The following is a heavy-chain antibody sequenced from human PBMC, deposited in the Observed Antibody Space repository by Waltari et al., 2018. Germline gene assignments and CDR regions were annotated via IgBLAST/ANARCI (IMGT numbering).Heavy chain of an antibody. CDR3: ARVGAYVYYDFWSGYYVD. CDR2: IIPIFGTA. CDR1: GGTFSSYA. Sequence: QVQLVQSGAEVKKPGSSVKVSCKASGGTFSSYAISWVRQAPGQGLEWMGGIIPIFGTANYAQKFQGRVTTTTDESTSTAYMELSSLRSEDTAVYYCARVGAYVYYDFWSGYYVDWGQGTLVTVSS. J-gene: IGHJ4*02. V-gene: IGHV1-69*05. D-gene: IGHD3-3*01.